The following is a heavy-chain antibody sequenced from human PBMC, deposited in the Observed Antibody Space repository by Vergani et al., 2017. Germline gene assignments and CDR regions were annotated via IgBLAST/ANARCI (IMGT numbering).Heavy chain of an antibody. CDR3: AKEGAYCSGGSCYSELPRKKYGMDV. D-gene: IGHD2-15*01. CDR2: ISYDGSNK. V-gene: IGHV3-30*18. CDR1: GFTFSSYG. Sequence: QVQMVESGGGVVQPGRSLRLSCAASGFTFSSYGMHWVRQAPGKGLEWVAVISYDGSNKYYADSVKGRFTISRDNSKNTLYLQINSLRAEDTAVYFCAKEGAYCSGGSCYSELPRKKYGMDVWGRGTTVTVSS. J-gene: IGHJ6*02.